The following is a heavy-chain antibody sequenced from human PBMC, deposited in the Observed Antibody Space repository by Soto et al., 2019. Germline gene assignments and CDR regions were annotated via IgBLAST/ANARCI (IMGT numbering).Heavy chain of an antibody. V-gene: IGHV1-69*01. CDR3: ARCPLGGSSKNYGIDV. CDR1: GGTFSSYA. J-gene: IGHJ6*02. Sequence: QVQLVQSGAEVKKTGSSVKVSCKASGGTFSSYAISWVRQAPGQGREWMGGIIPIFGTANYAQQFQGRVTITADEYTSTADMELSSMRAEDTAVYYCARCPLGGSSKNYGIDVWGHENTVTVSS. CDR2: IIPIFGTA. D-gene: IGHD2-15*01.